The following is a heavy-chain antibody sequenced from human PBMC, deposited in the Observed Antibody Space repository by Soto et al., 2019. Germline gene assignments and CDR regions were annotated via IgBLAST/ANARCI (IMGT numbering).Heavy chain of an antibody. Sequence: SETLSLTCTVSGGSISTSSYYWGWIRQPPGEGLEWIGSIYYSGSTYYNPSLKSRVTISVDTSKNQFSLKLSSVTAADTAVYYCARVEGVYDFWSGYPPSGMDVWGQGTTVTVSS. CDR2: IYYSGST. V-gene: IGHV4-39*07. D-gene: IGHD3-3*01. CDR1: GGSISTSSYY. CDR3: ARVEGVYDFWSGYPPSGMDV. J-gene: IGHJ6*02.